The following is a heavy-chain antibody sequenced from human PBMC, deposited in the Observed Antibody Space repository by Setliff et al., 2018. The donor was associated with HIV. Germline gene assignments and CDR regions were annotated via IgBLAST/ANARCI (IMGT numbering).Heavy chain of an antibody. Sequence: SETLSLTCAVSGYSISSGFYWSWMRQPPGKGLEWLGSIYQSGNTNYNPSLESRHTISVDTAKNQFSLKLISVTAADTAVHYCAAATTLLSPRAWDQGTLVTVSS. D-gene: IGHD2-15*01. CDR2: IYQSGNT. CDR3: AAATTLLSPRA. CDR1: GYSISSGFY. V-gene: IGHV4-38-2*01. J-gene: IGHJ5*02.